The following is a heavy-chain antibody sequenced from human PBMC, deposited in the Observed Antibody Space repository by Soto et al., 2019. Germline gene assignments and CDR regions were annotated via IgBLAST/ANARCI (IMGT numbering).Heavy chain of an antibody. CDR1: GGSISSGDYY. CDR3: ARGCSGGSCYSGAPTDD. CDR2: IYYSGST. Sequence: PSETLSLTCTVSGGSISSGDYYWSWIRQPPGKGLEWIGYIYYSGSTYYNPSLKSRVTISVDTSKNQFSLKLSSVTAADTAVYYCARGCSGGSCYSGAPTDDWGQGTLVTAPQ. D-gene: IGHD2-15*01. J-gene: IGHJ4*02. V-gene: IGHV4-30-4*01.